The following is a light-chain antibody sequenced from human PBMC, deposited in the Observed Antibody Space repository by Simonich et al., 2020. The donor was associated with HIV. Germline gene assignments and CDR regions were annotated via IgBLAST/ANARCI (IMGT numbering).Light chain of an antibody. V-gene: IGKV2-28*01. J-gene: IGKJ1*01. CDR3: MQALQTPRT. Sequence: DIVMTQSPLSLPVTPGEPASISCRSSQSLLHSNGYIYLDWYLQKPGQSPQLLIYLGFNRASGVPDRFSGSGSGTDFTLKISRVEAEDVGVYYCMQALQTPRTFGLGTKVEIK. CDR1: QSLLHSNGYIY. CDR2: LGF.